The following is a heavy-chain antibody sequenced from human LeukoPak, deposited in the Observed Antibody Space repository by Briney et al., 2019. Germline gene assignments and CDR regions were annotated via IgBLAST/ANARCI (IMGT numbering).Heavy chain of an antibody. V-gene: IGHV1-24*01. D-gene: IGHD2-21*01. J-gene: IGHJ4*02. CDR2: FDPEDGET. CDR1: GYTLTELS. Sequence: ASVKVSCKVSGYTLTELSMHWVRQAPGKGLEWMGVFDPEDGETIYAQKFQGRVTMTEDTSTDTAYMELSSLRSEDTAVYYCATTAYCGGDCYSGYWGQGTLVTVSS. CDR3: ATTAYCGGDCYSGY.